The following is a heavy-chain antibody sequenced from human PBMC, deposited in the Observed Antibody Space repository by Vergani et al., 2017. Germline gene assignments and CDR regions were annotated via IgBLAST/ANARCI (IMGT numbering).Heavy chain of an antibody. V-gene: IGHV1-2*04. CDR3: ARDPSPGIAARLVSGAYGMDV. J-gene: IGHJ6*02. CDR2: INPNSGGT. Sequence: QVQLVQSGAEVKKPGASVKVSCKASGYTFTGYYMHWVRQAPGQGLEWMGWINPNSGGTNYAQKFQGWVTMTRDTSISTAYMELSSLRSDDTAVYYCARDPSPGIAARLVSGAYGMDVWGQGTTVTVSS. CDR1: GYTFTGYY. D-gene: IGHD6-6*01.